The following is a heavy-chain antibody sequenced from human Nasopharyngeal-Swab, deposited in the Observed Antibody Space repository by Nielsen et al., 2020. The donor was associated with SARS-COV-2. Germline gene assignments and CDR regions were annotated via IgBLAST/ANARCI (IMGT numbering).Heavy chain of an antibody. CDR1: GFAVTTNH. CDR3: ARGYRFGDY. V-gene: IGHV3-66*01. J-gene: IGHJ4*02. Sequence: GESLKISCAASGFAVTTNHITWVRQAPGRGLEWISVIYSGGITYYADSVKGRFTISRDNFGNTISLQMNSLRGEDTAVYYCARGYRFGDYRGQGSLVTVSS. D-gene: IGHD5-18*01. CDR2: IYSGGIT.